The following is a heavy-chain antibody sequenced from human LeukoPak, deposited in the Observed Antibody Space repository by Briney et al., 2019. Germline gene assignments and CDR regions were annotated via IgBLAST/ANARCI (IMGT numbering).Heavy chain of an antibody. D-gene: IGHD1-26*01. J-gene: IGHJ4*02. Sequence: GGSLRLSCAASGFTFSYAWMTWVRQGPGKGLEWVGHIAVRSDGGTTDYAAPVKGRFTISRDDSKSTLYLQMDSLQTEDTAVYYCASLVGFSLYYWGQGTLVTVSS. CDR1: GFTFSYAW. V-gene: IGHV3-15*04. CDR2: IAVRSDGGTT. CDR3: ASLVGFSLYY.